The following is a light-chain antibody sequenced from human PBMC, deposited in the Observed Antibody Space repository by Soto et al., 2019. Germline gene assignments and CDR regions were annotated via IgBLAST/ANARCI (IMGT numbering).Light chain of an antibody. CDR1: SRNVGGYNY. V-gene: IGLV2-11*01. J-gene: IGLJ3*02. CDR3: CSYAASYTLL. Sequence: QSVLTQPRSVSASPGQSVTISCTGTSRNVGGYNYVSWYQQNPGKAPKLMIYDASKRPPGVPDRFSGSKSGNAAFLTISGLQVEDEADYYCCSYAASYTLLFGGGTKLTVL. CDR2: DAS.